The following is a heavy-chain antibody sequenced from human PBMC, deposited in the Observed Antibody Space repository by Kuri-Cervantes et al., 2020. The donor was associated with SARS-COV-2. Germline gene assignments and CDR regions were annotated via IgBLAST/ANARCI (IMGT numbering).Heavy chain of an antibody. CDR2: IYASGGT. V-gene: IGHV4-61*02. D-gene: IGHD1-14*01. J-gene: IGHJ2*01. CDR3: ARELGLRRQPPTEYFDL. CDR1: GGSVSEGNFY. Sequence: SETLSLTCTVPGGSVSEGNFYWSWIRQPAGKGLEWIGRIYASGGTIHNPSLKSRVTLSLDTSRNQISLDLNFVTAADAAVYYCARELGLRRQPPTEYFDLWGRGTLVTVSS.